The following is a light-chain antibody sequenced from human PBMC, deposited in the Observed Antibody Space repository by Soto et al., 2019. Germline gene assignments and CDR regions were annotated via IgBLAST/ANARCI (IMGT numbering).Light chain of an antibody. V-gene: IGKV3-15*01. Sequence: TQSPATLSVSPGERATLSCRASQSVSSDLAWYHQKPGQAPRLLIYGASTRATGIPARFSGSGSGTEFTLTINSLQSEDFAVYYCQQYNNWPRTFGQGTKVEIK. CDR3: QQYNNWPRT. CDR1: QSVSSD. J-gene: IGKJ1*01. CDR2: GAS.